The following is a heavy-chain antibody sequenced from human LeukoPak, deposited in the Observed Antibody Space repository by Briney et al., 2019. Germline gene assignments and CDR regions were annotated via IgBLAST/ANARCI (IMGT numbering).Heavy chain of an antibody. J-gene: IGHJ5*02. CDR1: GDTFTAYY. CDR2: INPNTGDT. Sequence: VSVKVSCKASGDTFTAYYIHWVRQAPGQGLEWMAWINPNTGDTNYAQKYQGRVIMARDTSISTAYMELSRLRSDDTAVYYCARGSGNYWFDPWGQGTLVTVSS. CDR3: ARGSGNYWFDP. D-gene: IGHD1-26*01. V-gene: IGHV1-2*02.